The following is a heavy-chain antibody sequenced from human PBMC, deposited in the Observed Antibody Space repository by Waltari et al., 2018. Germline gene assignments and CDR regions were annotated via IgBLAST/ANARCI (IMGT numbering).Heavy chain of an antibody. D-gene: IGHD6-13*01. Sequence: QVQLVESGGGVVQPGRSLRLSCAASGFTFSSYGLHWVRPAPGKGLEWVAVIWYDGSNKYYADSVKGRFTISRDNSKNTLYLQMNSLRAEDTAMYYCAKGGSSSLLVDYWGQGTLVTVSS. CDR1: GFTFSSYG. CDR2: IWYDGSNK. CDR3: AKGGSSSLLVDY. V-gene: IGHV3-30*18. J-gene: IGHJ4*02.